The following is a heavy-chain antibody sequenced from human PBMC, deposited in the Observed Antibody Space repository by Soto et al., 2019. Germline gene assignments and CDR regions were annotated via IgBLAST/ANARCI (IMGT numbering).Heavy chain of an antibody. CDR1: GFTFSSYW. CDR3: ARDRRGVPAAMRTYYYYYMDV. Sequence: GGPLRLSCAASGFTFSSYWMSWVRQAPGKGLEWVANIKQDGSEKYYVDSVKGRFTISRDNAKKSLYLQMNSLRAEDTAVYYCARDRRGVPAAMRTYYYYYMDVWGKGTTVTVSS. CDR2: IKQDGSEK. D-gene: IGHD2-2*01. J-gene: IGHJ6*03. V-gene: IGHV3-7*01.